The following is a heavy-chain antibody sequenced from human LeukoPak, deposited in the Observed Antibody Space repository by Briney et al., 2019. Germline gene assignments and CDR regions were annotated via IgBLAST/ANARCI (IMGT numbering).Heavy chain of an antibody. V-gene: IGHV4-31*03. CDR1: GGSISSGGYY. CDR2: IYYSGST. Sequence: SETLSLTCTVSGGSISSGGYYWSWIRQHPGKGLEWIGYIYYSGSTYYNPSLKSRVTISVDTSKNQFSLKLGSVTAADTAVYYCARGGLQYYFDYWGQGTLVTVSS. D-gene: IGHD4-4*01. J-gene: IGHJ4*02. CDR3: ARGGLQYYFDY.